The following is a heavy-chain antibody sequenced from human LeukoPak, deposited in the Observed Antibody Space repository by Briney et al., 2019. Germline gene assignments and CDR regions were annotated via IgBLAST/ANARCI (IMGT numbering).Heavy chain of an antibody. CDR1: GDSVSIYTVA. J-gene: IGHJ4*02. CDR2: TYYRSKWYN. V-gene: IGHV6-1*01. D-gene: IGHD5-18*01. Sequence: SQTLSLTCAISGDSVSIYTVAWNWVRQSPSRGLEWLGRTYYRSKWYNDYAVSVQSRITINPDTSKNQFSLHLNSMTPDDSAVYYCAREPNSMVTFDFWGQGTLVIVSS. CDR3: AREPNSMVTFDF.